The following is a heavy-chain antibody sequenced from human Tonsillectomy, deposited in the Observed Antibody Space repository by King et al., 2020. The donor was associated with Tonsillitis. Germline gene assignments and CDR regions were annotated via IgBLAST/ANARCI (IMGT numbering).Heavy chain of an antibody. J-gene: IGHJ3*02. CDR2: ISGNGGST. CDR3: AKVAYYYDSSGPDAFDI. V-gene: IGHV3-23*04. D-gene: IGHD3-22*01. CDR1: GFTFIHYA. Sequence: VQLVESGGGLVQPGGSLRLSCAASGFTFIHYAMSWVRQAPGKGLEWVSAISGNGGSTYYADSVKGRFTISRDNPKNTLYLQMNSLRAEDTAVYYCAKVAYYYDSSGPDAFDIWGQGTMVTVSS.